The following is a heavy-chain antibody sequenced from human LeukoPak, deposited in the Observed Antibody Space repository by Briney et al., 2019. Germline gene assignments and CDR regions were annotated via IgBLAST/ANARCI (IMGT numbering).Heavy chain of an antibody. CDR1: GFTFSSYG. Sequence: GGSLRLSCAASGFTFSSYGMHWVRQAPGKGLEWVAFIRYDGSNKYYADSVKGRFTISRDNSKNTLYLQMNSLRAEDTAVYYCAKDSREYSSGWYNFSFDYWGQGTLVTVSS. V-gene: IGHV3-30*02. CDR3: AKDSREYSSGWYNFSFDY. CDR2: IRYDGSNK. J-gene: IGHJ4*02. D-gene: IGHD6-19*01.